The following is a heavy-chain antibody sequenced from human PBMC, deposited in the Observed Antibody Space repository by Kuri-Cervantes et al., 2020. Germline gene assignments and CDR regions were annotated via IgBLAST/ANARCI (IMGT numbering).Heavy chain of an antibody. V-gene: IGHV1-69*13. Sequence: SVKVSCKASGYTFTGYYMHWVRQAPGQGLEWMGGIIPIFGTANYAQKFQGRVTITADESTSTAYMELSSLRSEDTAVYYCARDGRNILTGTENWFDPWGQGTLVTVSS. J-gene: IGHJ5*02. D-gene: IGHD3-9*01. CDR3: ARDGRNILTGTENWFDP. CDR1: GYTFTGYY. CDR2: IIPIFGTA.